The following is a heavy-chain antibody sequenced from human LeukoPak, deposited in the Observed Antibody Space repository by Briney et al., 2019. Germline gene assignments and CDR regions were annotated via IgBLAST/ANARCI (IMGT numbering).Heavy chain of an antibody. CDR3: ARSFRDGYNPTDY. V-gene: IGHV4-39*01. Sequence: PSETLSLTCTVSGGSISSSSYYWGWIRQPPGKGLEWIGTIYYSGSTYYNPSLKSRVTISVDTSKNQFSLELSSVTATDTAVYYCARSFRDGYNPTDYWGQGTLVTVSS. D-gene: IGHD5-24*01. J-gene: IGHJ4*02. CDR2: IYYSGST. CDR1: GGSISSSSYY.